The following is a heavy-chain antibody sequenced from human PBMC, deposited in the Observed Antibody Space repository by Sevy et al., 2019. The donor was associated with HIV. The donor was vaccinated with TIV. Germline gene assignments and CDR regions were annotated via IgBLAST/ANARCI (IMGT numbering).Heavy chain of an antibody. CDR1: GFTFSSYS. CDR2: ISSSSDSSRTL. CDR3: ARPALSGWYFDF. J-gene: IGHJ4*01. Sequence: GGSLRLSCVASGFTFSSYSMNWVRQAPGKGLEWVSYISSSSDSSRTLYYADSVKGPFSNSRDNPKNSVHLQMTSLRAEDNAAYSCARPALSGWYFDFWGHGTLVTVSS. V-gene: IGHV3-48*01. D-gene: IGHD6-19*01.